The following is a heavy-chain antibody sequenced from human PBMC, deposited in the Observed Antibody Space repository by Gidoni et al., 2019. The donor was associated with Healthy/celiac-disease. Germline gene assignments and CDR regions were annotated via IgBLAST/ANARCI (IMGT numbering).Heavy chain of an antibody. CDR2: ISWNSGSI. D-gene: IGHD2-2*03. CDR1: GFTFDDYA. Sequence: EVQLVESGGGLVQPGRSLRLSCAASGFTFDDYAMHWVRQAPGKGLEWVSGISWNSGSIGYADSVKGRFTISRDNAKNSLYLQMNSLRAEDTALYYCAKDIGYCSSTSCDGGSAFDIWGQGTMVTVSS. V-gene: IGHV3-9*01. J-gene: IGHJ3*02. CDR3: AKDIGYCSSTSCDGGSAFDI.